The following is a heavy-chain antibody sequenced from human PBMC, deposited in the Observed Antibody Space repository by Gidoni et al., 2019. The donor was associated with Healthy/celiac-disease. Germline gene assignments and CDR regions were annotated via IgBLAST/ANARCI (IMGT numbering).Heavy chain of an antibody. CDR1: GGSISSGSYY. CDR3: ARVRDDYGDPAPFDY. Sequence: QVQLQESGPGLVKPSQTLSLTCTVSGGSISSGSYYWSWIRPHPGKGLEWIGYIYYSGSTYYNPSLKSRVTISVDTSKNQFSLKLSAVTAADTAVYYCARVRDDYGDPAPFDYWGQGTLVTVSS. CDR2: IYYSGST. V-gene: IGHV4-31*03. D-gene: IGHD4-17*01. J-gene: IGHJ4*02.